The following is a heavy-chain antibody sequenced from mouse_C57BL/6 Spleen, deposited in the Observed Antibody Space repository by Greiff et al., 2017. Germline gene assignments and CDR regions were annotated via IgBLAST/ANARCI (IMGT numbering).Heavy chain of an antibody. J-gene: IGHJ4*01. CDR3: ARRAAARDYYAMDY. Sequence: QVQLKESGPGLVQPSQSLSITCTVSGFSLTSYGVHWVRQSPGKGLAWLGVIWSGGSTDYNAAFISRLSISKDNSKSQVFFKMNSLQADDTAIYYCARRAAARDYYAMDYWGQGTSVTVSS. D-gene: IGHD3-1*01. CDR2: IWSGGST. V-gene: IGHV2-2*01. CDR1: GFSLTSYG.